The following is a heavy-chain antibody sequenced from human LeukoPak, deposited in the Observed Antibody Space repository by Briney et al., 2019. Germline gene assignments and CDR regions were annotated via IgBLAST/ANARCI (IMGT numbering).Heavy chain of an antibody. CDR3: AKDLHSSGWYGLDY. J-gene: IGHJ4*02. CDR2: ISGSGDDT. CDR1: GLTFSNYA. D-gene: IGHD6-19*01. V-gene: IGHV3-23*01. Sequence: GGSLRLSCAASGLTFSNYATSWVRQAPGKGLEWVSSISGSGDDTYYADSVKGRFTISRDNSKNTLSLQMTSLRAEDTAVYYCAKDLHSSGWYGLDYWGQGTLVTVSS.